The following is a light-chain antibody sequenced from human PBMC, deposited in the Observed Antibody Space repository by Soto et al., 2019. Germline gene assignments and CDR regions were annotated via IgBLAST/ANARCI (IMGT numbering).Light chain of an antibody. CDR1: QSVSINF. V-gene: IGKV3-20*01. CDR3: QQYGTSPLT. J-gene: IGKJ4*01. CDR2: AAS. Sequence: EIVLTQSPGTLSLSPGERATLSCRASQSVSINFLAWYQQKPGQAPRLLIYAASSRATGIPDRFSGSGSGTDFTLTISRLEPEDFALYYCQQYGTSPLTFGGGTRVEVE.